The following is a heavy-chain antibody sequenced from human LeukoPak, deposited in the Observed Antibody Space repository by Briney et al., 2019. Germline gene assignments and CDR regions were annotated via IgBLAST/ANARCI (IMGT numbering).Heavy chain of an antibody. J-gene: IGHJ3*02. V-gene: IGHV1-8*01. CDR3: ARGSGNKQQDAFDI. CDR1: GYTFTSYD. D-gene: IGHD6-13*01. CDR2: MNPNSGNT. Sequence: ASVKVSCKASGYTFTSYDINWVRQATGQGLEWMGWMNPNSGNTGYAQKFQGRVTMTRNTSISTAYVELSSLRSEDTAVYYCARGSGNKQQDAFDIWGQGTMVTVSS.